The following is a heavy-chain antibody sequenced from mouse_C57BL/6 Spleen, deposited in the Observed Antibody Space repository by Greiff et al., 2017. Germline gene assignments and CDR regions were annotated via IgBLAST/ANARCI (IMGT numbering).Heavy chain of an antibody. J-gene: IGHJ2*01. D-gene: IGHD1-1*01. V-gene: IGHV1-55*01. Sequence: QVHVKQPGAELVKPGASVKMSCKASGYTFTSYWITWVKQRPGQGLEWIGDIYPGSGSTNYNEKFKSKATLTVDTSSSTAYMQLSSLTSEDSAVYYCARGGTTVPPDYWGQGTTRTVSS. CDR2: IYPGSGST. CDR3: ARGGTTVPPDY. CDR1: GYTFTSYW.